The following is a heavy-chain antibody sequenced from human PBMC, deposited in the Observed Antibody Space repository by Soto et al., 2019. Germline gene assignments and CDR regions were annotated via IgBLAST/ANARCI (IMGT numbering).Heavy chain of an antibody. CDR3: AREGYSSGWYEDYFDY. V-gene: IGHV6-1*01. J-gene: IGHJ4*02. CDR1: GDSVSSNSAA. CDR2: TYYRSKWYN. D-gene: IGHD6-19*01. Sequence: PSQTLSLTCAISGDSVSSNSAAWNWIRQSPSRGLEWLGRTYYRSKWYNDYAVSVKSRITINPDTSKNQFSLQLNSVTPEDTAVYYCAREGYSSGWYEDYFDYWGQGTLVTVSS.